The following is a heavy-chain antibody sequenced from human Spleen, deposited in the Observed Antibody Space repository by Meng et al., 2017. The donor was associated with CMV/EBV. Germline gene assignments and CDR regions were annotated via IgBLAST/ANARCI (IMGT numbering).Heavy chain of an antibody. D-gene: IGHD3-9*01. CDR3: ARCYYDILTGPFYCGMDV. CDR2: ISSSSSTI. V-gene: IGHV3-48*04. J-gene: IGHJ6*02. CDR1: GFTFSSYS. Sequence: GESLKISCAASGFTFSSYSMNWVRQAPGKGLEWVSYISSSSSTIYYADSVKGRFTISRDNAKNSLYLQMNSLRAEDTAVYYCARCYYDILTGPFYCGMDVWGQGTTVTVSS.